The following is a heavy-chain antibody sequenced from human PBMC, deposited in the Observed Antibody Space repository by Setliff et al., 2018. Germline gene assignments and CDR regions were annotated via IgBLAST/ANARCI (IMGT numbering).Heavy chain of an antibody. J-gene: IGHJ3*02. V-gene: IGHV4-4*07. Sequence: TLSLTCNASGGSISTYYWSWSRQPAGKGLEWIGRIHSSGNTNYKPSLKSRVTMSVDTTKNQFSLKLSSVTAADTAVYYCARAGAIQGGFDIWGQGTVVTVSS. CDR3: ARAGAIQGGFDI. D-gene: IGHD7-27*01. CDR1: GGSISTYY. CDR2: IHSSGNT.